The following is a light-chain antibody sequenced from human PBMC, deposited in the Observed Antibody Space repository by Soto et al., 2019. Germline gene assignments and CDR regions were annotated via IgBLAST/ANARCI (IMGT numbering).Light chain of an antibody. CDR1: QSVSSNF. Sequence: EIVLTQSPGTLSLSPGDRATLSCRASQSVSSNFLALYQQKPGQAPRLLIYTASTRATGIPDSFSGSGSGTEFTLTISRLELEDFAVYYCQQYGSSHLYTFGQGTKLEIK. CDR3: QQYGSSHLYT. J-gene: IGKJ2*01. CDR2: TAS. V-gene: IGKV3-20*01.